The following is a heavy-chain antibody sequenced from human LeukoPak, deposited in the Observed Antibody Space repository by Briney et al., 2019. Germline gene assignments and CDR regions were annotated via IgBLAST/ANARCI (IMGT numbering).Heavy chain of an antibody. D-gene: IGHD3-16*02. V-gene: IGHV4-31*02. Sequence: PSQTLSLTCAVSGVSITSGGFYWSWIRQHPGKGLEWIGYSYYTGGTYYNPSLKSRLSISLDTSRNQFSLKLSSVTVADTAVYYCARDPLGFDPWGQGTLVTVSS. J-gene: IGHJ5*02. CDR2: SYYTGGT. CDR1: GVSITSGGFY. CDR3: ARDPLGFDP.